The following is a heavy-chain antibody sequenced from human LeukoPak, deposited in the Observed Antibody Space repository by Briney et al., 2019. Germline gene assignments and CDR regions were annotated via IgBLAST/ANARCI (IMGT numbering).Heavy chain of an antibody. CDR2: MYYSGNT. J-gene: IGHJ4*02. CDR3: AGGKYYFDY. Sequence: SETLSLTCTVSVDSISGYYWSWIRQPPGKGLEWIGYMYYSGNTNYNPSLKSRLTTSLDTSKNQFSLKLSSVTAADTAVYYCAGGKYYFDYWGQGTLVTVSS. V-gene: IGHV4-59*01. CDR1: VDSISGYY.